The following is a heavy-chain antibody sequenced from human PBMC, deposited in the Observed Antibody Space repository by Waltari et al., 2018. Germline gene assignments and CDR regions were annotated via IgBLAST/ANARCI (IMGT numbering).Heavy chain of an antibody. J-gene: IGHJ5*02. CDR2: IYYSGST. D-gene: IGHD7-27*01. V-gene: IGHV4-59*01. Sequence: QVQLQESGPGLVKPAETLSLTCTVPGVSITSYYWCWIRRPPGKGLEWIGYIYYSGSTDYNPSLKSRVTISVDTSKNQFSLKLSSVTAADTAVYYCARDNWGSNWFDPWGQGTLVTVSS. CDR1: GVSITSYY. CDR3: ARDNWGSNWFDP.